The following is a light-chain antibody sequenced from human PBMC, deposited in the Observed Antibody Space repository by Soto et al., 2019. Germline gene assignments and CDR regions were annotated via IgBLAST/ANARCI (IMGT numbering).Light chain of an antibody. CDR2: DVS. V-gene: IGLV2-14*03. J-gene: IGLJ1*01. Sequence: QSVLTQPASVSGSPGQSITISCTGTSSDVGGYNFVTWYQQHPGEAPKLMIHDVSRRAPGVPNRFSGSKSGTTASLTISGLQAEDEADYYCCSYASSTSYVFGTGTKATVL. CDR3: CSYASSTSYV. CDR1: SSDVGGYNF.